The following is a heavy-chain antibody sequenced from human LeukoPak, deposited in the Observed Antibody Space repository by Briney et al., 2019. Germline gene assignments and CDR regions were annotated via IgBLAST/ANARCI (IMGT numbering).Heavy chain of an antibody. CDR2: IYPGDSDT. CDR3: ARHRGYDSSGYYHFDY. J-gene: IGHJ4*02. Sequence: GESLKISCKGSGYSFTTYWIGWVRQMPGKGLEWMGIIYPGDSDTRYSPSFQGQVTISADKSISTAYLQWSSLKASDIAMYYCARHRGYDSSGYYHFDYWGQGTLVTVSS. CDR1: GYSFTTYW. D-gene: IGHD3-22*01. V-gene: IGHV5-51*01.